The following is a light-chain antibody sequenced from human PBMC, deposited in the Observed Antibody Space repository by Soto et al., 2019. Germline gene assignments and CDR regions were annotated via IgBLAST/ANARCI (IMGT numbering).Light chain of an antibody. V-gene: IGKV3-20*01. CDR3: QLYSPSPLT. CDR2: AAS. CDR1: QSSSSY. Sequence: ETVLTQSPGTLSLSPGERATLSCRASQSSSSYLTWYQQRPGQAPRLLIYAASHRATGIPDRFSGSGSGTDFPLTISRLEPEDFAVYYCQLYSPSPLTFGPGTRLEIK. J-gene: IGKJ5*01.